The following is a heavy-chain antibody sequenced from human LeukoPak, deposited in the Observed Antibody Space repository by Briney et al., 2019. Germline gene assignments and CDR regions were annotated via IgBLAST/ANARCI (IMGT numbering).Heavy chain of an antibody. CDR3: ARGYGSGSYYKYYYYYMDV. D-gene: IGHD3-10*01. CDR1: GGSFSGYY. CDR2: INHSGST. Sequence: PSEALSLTCAVYGGSFSGYYWSWIRQPPGKGLEWIGEINHSGSTNYNPSLKSRVTISVDTSKNQFSLKLSSVTAADTAVYYCARGYGSGSYYKYYYYYMDVWGKGTTVTVSS. J-gene: IGHJ6*03. V-gene: IGHV4-34*01.